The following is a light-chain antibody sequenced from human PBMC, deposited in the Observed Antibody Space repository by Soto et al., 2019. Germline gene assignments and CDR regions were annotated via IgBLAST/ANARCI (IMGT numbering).Light chain of an antibody. CDR1: QSANSD. V-gene: IGKV3-11*01. CDR3: QQRSNWPPIT. Sequence: EIVLTQSPATLSLSPGERATLSCRASQSANSDFAWFQQKPGQAPRLLIYEVSNRATGIPARFSGSGSETDFTLTISSLEPEDFAVYYCQQRSNWPPITFGQGTRLEIK. J-gene: IGKJ5*01. CDR2: EVS.